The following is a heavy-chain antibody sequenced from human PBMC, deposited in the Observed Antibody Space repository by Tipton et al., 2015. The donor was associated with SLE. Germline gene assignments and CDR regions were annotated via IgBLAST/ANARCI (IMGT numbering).Heavy chain of an antibody. V-gene: IGHV1-46*01. CDR2: INPSGGST. CDR1: GYTFTSYY. CDR3: AREVSVGLGAVAAPGY. D-gene: IGHD6-19*01. Sequence: QLVQSGAEVKKPGASVKVSCKASGYTFTSYYMHWVRQAPGQGLEWMGIINPSGGSTSYAQKFQGRVTMTRDTSTSTVYMELSSLRSEDTAVYYCAREVSVGLGAVAAPGYWGQGTLVTVSS. J-gene: IGHJ4*02.